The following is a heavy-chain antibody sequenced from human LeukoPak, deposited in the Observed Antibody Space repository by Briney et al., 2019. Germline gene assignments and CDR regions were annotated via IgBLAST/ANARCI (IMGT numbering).Heavy chain of an antibody. CDR1: GGSVSNSY. Sequence: KPSETLSLTCTVSGGSVSNSYWNWIRQPPGKGQEWIGYVHDSGSTMYNPNLKSRLSMSVDTSKNQFSLNLGSVTAADTAIYYCASAVGSKNAFNVWGRGTKVTVSS. D-gene: IGHD1-1*01. CDR3: ASAVGSKNAFNV. CDR2: VHDSGST. J-gene: IGHJ3*01. V-gene: IGHV4-59*08.